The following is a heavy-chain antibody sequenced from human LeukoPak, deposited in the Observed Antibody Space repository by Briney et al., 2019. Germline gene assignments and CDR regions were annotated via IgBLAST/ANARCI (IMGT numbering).Heavy chain of an antibody. Sequence: SETLSLTCNVSGGSISSSTYYWGWIRQPPGKGLEWIENIYYSGSTYYNPSLKSRLTISVDTSQGQFSPRLSSVTAADTGLYYCTRGSYDVLTGYSTLGEYWGQGALVTVSS. CDR2: IYYSGST. D-gene: IGHD3-9*01. V-gene: IGHV4-39*01. CDR3: TRGSYDVLTGYSTLGEY. CDR1: GGSISSSTYY. J-gene: IGHJ4*02.